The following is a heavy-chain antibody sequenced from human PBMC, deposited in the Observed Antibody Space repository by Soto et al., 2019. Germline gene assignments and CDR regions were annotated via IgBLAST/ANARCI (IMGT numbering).Heavy chain of an antibody. CDR1: GGTFSRYA. D-gene: IGHD6-6*01. J-gene: IGHJ6*02. V-gene: IGHV1-69*01. Sequence: QVQLVQSGAEVKKPGSSVRVSCKASGGTFSRYAISWLRQAPGQGLEWMGGTIPIFGTENYAQKFQGRVTITAAESTSTAYMGLSSLRSEDTAVYYCARDSIAGSKYYYGMDVWGQGTTVTVSS. CDR2: TIPIFGTE. CDR3: ARDSIAGSKYYYGMDV.